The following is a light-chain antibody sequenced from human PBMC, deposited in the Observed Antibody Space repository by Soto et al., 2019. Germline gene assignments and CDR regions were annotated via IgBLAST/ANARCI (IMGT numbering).Light chain of an antibody. J-gene: IGKJ1*01. V-gene: IGKV1-39*01. CDR1: QNIRRY. CDR2: GAS. CDR3: QQSDTTLPWT. Sequence: DIQMTQSPSSLSASVGDGVTITCRASQNIRRYLNWYQQKPGKAPKLLIYGASSLQSGVPSRFSGSGSGTDFTLTISSLHPEDSATYFCQQSDTTLPWTFGQGTKVEIK.